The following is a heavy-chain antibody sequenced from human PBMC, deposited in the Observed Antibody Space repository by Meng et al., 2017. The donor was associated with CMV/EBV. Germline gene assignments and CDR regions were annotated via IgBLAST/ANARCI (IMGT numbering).Heavy chain of an antibody. D-gene: IGHD1/OR15-1a*01. J-gene: IGHJ5*02. V-gene: IGHV5-51*01. CDR3: ARFAYNWNTDWFDP. Sequence: ASGSRFSRYWIGWGRHTPGKGQGWMGIIYPGDSDTRYSPSFQGQVTISAGKSISTAYLQWSRLKASDTAMYYCARFAYNWNTDWFDPWGQGTLVTVSS. CDR2: IYPGDSDT. CDR1: GSRFSRYW.